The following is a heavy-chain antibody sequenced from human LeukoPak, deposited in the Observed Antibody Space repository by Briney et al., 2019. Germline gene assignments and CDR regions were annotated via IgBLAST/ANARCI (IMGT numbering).Heavy chain of an antibody. Sequence: SETLSLTCTVSGGSISSYYWSWIRQPPGKGLEWIGYIYYSGSTNYNPSHKSRVTISVDTSKNQFSLKLSSVTAADTAVYYCARVSGYDWESFYDYWGQGTLVTVSS. D-gene: IGHD5-12*01. CDR2: IYYSGST. J-gene: IGHJ4*02. CDR3: ARVSGYDWESFYDY. V-gene: IGHV4-59*01. CDR1: GGSISSYY.